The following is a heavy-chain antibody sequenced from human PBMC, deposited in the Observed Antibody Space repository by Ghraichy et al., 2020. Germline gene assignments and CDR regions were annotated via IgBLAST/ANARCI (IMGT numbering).Heavy chain of an antibody. CDR2: IYTSGST. CDR1: GGSISSYY. CDR3: ARQGGQQLANLVGYYYYYGMDV. J-gene: IGHJ6*02. Sequence: SETLSLTCTVSGGSISSYYWSWIRQPPGKGLEWIGYIYTSGSTNYNPSLKSRVTISVDTSKNQFSLKLSSVTAADTAVYYCARQGGQQLANLVGYYYYYGMDVWGQGTTVTVSS. V-gene: IGHV4-4*09. D-gene: IGHD6-13*01.